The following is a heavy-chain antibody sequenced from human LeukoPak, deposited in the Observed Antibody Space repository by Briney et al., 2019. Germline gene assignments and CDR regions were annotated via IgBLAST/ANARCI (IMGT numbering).Heavy chain of an antibody. J-gene: IGHJ4*02. Sequence: PSETLSLTCAVYGGSFSGYYWSWIRQPPGKGLEWIGEINHSGSTNYNPSLKSRDTISVDTSKNQFSLKLSSVTAADTAVYYCASRPLAARPLKTDYWGQGTLVTVSS. D-gene: IGHD6-6*01. CDR2: INHSGST. V-gene: IGHV4-34*01. CDR1: GGSFSGYY. CDR3: ASRPLAARPLKTDY.